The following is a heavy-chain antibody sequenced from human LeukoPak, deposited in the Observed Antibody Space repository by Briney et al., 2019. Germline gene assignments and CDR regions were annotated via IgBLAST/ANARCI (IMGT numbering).Heavy chain of an antibody. V-gene: IGHV4-4*02. CDR1: AGSISSGSW. J-gene: IGHJ4*02. CDR2: IYHSGST. D-gene: IGHD5-12*01. Sequence: SETLSLTCAVSAGSISSGSWWNWVRQPPGKGLERIGEIYHSGSTNYNPSLKSRVTISLDKSKNQFSLKLYSVTAADTAVYYCARYRGASGYHFDYWGQGTLVTVSS. CDR3: ARYRGASGYHFDY.